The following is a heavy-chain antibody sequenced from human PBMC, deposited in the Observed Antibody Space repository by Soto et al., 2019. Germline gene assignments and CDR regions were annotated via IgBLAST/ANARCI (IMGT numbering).Heavy chain of an antibody. D-gene: IGHD1-1*01. CDR1: GFMFSNHG. V-gene: IGHV3-33*01. CDR3: VRGDNWNDEASDD. CDR2: IWSDGNNR. Sequence: GGSLRLSCAASGFMFSNHGMHWVRQAPGKGLEWVAVIWSDGNNRYYADSVKGRFTISRDNSKNTLYLQMNSLRAEDTAVYYCVRGDNWNDEASDDWGQGTLVTVSS. J-gene: IGHJ4*02.